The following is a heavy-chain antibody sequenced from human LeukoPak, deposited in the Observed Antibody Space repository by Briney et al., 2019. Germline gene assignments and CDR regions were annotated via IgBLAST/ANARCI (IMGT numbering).Heavy chain of an antibody. D-gene: IGHD3-10*01. CDR2: ISSSSSYI. CDR3: ARGEVHYYGSGSDY. J-gene: IGHJ4*02. Sequence: GGSLRLSCAASGFTFSSYNMNWVRQAPGKGLEWVSSISSSSSYIYYADSVKGRFTISRHNAKNSLYLQMNSLRAEDTAVYYCARGEVHYYGSGSDYWGQGTLVTVSS. CDR1: GFTFSSYN. V-gene: IGHV3-21*01.